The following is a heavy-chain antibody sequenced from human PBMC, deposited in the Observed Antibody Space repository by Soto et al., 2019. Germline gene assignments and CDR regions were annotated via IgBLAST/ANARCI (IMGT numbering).Heavy chain of an antibody. D-gene: IGHD4-4*01. Sequence: GGSLRLSCAASGFTFSDYYMSCIRQAPGKGLEWVSYISSSSSYTNYADSVKGRFTISRDNAKNSLYLQINSLRAEETAVYYCARDAFPTTEYYYYYNGIDVWDKGTTVTASS. CDR1: GFTFSDYY. V-gene: IGHV3-11*06. CDR2: ISSSSSYT. CDR3: ARDAFPTTEYYYYYNGIDV. J-gene: IGHJ6*04.